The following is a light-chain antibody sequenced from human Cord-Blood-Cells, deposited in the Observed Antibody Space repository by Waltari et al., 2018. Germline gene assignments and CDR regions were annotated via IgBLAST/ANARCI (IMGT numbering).Light chain of an antibody. CDR2: DVS. V-gene: IGLV2-14*01. Sequence: QSALPQPASVSGSPGQPTTISCTGTSSDVGGSKYVSCHQQHPGKAPKLMIYDVSNRPSGVANRFSGSKAGNTASLTISGLQAEDEADYYCSSYTSSSTVVFGGGTKLTVL. CDR3: SSYTSSSTVV. CDR1: SSDVGGSKY. J-gene: IGLJ2*01.